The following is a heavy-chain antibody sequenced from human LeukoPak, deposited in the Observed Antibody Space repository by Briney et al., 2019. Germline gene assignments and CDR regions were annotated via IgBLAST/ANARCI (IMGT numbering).Heavy chain of an antibody. CDR2: IYYSGST. Sequence: SETLSLTCTVSGGSISSYYWSWIRQPPGKGLEWIGYIYYSGSTNYNPSLKSRVTISVETSKNQFSLKLTSVTAADTAVYYCARELITKADAFDIWGQGTMVTVSS. D-gene: IGHD1-20*01. V-gene: IGHV4-59*12. CDR1: GGSISSYY. J-gene: IGHJ3*02. CDR3: ARELITKADAFDI.